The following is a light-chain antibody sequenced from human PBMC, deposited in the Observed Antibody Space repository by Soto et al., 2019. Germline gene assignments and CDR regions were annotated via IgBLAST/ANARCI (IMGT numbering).Light chain of an antibody. Sequence: EIRLTKSLSTLSFSPGERATDCCSSSQSGSSNYLAWYEQKPGLAPRLLIYGASSRATGNRERFSGSESGTHLTLTISRLEPEDFEVYYCQQLGISPITFPQGRLLET. CDR3: QQLGISPIT. V-gene: IGKV3-20*01. CDR2: GAS. CDR1: QSGSSNY. J-gene: IGKJ5*01.